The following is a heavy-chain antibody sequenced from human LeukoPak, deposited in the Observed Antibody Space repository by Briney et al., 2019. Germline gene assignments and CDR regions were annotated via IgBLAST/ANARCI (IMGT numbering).Heavy chain of an antibody. Sequence: GGSLRLSCAASGFTVSSNYMSWVRQAPGKGLEWVSVIYSGGSTYYADSVKGRFTISRDNSKNTLYLQMNSLRAEDTAVYYCAKTQLGIGDAFDIWGQGTMVTVSS. CDR2: IYSGGST. V-gene: IGHV3-66*01. J-gene: IGHJ3*02. D-gene: IGHD7-27*01. CDR3: AKTQLGIGDAFDI. CDR1: GFTVSSNY.